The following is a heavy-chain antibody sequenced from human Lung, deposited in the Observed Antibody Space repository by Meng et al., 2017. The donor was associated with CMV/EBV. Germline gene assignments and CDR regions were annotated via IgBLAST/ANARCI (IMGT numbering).Heavy chain of an antibody. Sequence: SETLSLXCTVSGGSISSSSYYWGWIRQPPRKGLEWIGSIYYSGSTYYNPSLKSRVTISVDTSKNQFSLTLSSVTAADTAVYYCARGVIASNYYYYGMDVWGQGXTVTGSS. J-gene: IGHJ6*02. D-gene: IGHD2/OR15-2a*01. CDR2: IYYSGST. CDR3: ARGVIASNYYYYGMDV. CDR1: GGSISSSSYY. V-gene: IGHV4-39*07.